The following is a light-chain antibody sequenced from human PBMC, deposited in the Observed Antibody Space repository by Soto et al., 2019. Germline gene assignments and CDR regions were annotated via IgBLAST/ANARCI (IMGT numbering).Light chain of an antibody. CDR2: GAS. J-gene: IGKJ3*01. V-gene: IGKV3-20*01. CDR3: QHYGNTPPSVT. CDR1: QSVSGSR. Sequence: EIVLTQSPGTLSLSPGERATLSCRASQSVSGSRLAWYQQKPGQAPRLLIYGASSRVTGIPDRFSGSGSGTDFTLTISRLEPEDFAVYYCQHYGNTPPSVTFGPGTKVDIK.